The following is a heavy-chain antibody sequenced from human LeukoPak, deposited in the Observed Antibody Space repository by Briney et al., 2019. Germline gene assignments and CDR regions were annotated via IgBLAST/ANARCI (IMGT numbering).Heavy chain of an antibody. Sequence: GGSLRLSCAASGFSFSTSAMHWVRQAPGKGLEWEAVMSYDGNYKHHADSVKGRFTISRDNSRNTLSLQMSSLRGEDTAVYYCASGSYHEHWGQGTLVTVSS. D-gene: IGHD1-26*01. V-gene: IGHV3-30*15. J-gene: IGHJ4*02. CDR3: ASGSYHEH. CDR2: MSYDGNYK. CDR1: GFSFSTSA.